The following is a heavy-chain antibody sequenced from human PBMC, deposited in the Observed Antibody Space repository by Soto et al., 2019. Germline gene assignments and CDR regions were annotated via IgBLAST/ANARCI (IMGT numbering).Heavy chain of an antibody. CDR2: ISSNGGST. CDR1: GFTFSSYA. V-gene: IGHV3-64*01. CDR3: ARDGLRQYAFDI. J-gene: IGHJ3*02. D-gene: IGHD4-17*01. Sequence: EVQLVESGGGLVQPGGSLRLSCAASGFTFSSYAMHWVRQAPGKGLEYVSAISSNGGSTYYANSVKGSFTISRDNSKNTLYLQMGSLRAEDMAVYYCARDGLRQYAFDIWGQGTMVTVSS.